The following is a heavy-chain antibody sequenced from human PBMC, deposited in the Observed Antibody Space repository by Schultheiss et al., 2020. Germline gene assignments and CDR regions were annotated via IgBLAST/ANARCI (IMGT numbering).Heavy chain of an antibody. V-gene: IGHV4-39*01. Sequence: SETLSLTCTVSGGSISSSSYYWGWIRQPPGKGLEWIGSIYYSGSTYYNPSLKSRVTISVDTSKNQFSLKLSSVTAADTAVYYCARLGTVTPDYWGQGTLVTVSS. CDR1: GGSISSSSYY. J-gene: IGHJ4*02. D-gene: IGHD4-17*01. CDR3: ARLGTVTPDY. CDR2: IYYSGST.